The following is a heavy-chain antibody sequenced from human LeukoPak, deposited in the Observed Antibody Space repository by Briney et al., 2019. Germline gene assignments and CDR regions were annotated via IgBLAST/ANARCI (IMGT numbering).Heavy chain of an antibody. J-gene: IGHJ4*02. CDR2: ISSSSSYI. CDR1: GFTFSSYS. CDR3: ARAIVAATGFDY. V-gene: IGHV3-21*01. Sequence: GGSLRLSCAASGFTFSSYSMNWVRQAPGKELEWVSSISSSSSYIYYADSVKGRFTISRDNAKNSLYLQMNSLRAEDTAVYYYARAIVAATGFDYWGQGTLATVSS. D-gene: IGHD5-12*01.